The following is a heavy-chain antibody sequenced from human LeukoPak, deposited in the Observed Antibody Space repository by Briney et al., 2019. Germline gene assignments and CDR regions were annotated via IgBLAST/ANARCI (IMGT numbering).Heavy chain of an antibody. Sequence: GGSLRLSCAASGCTFDDYAMHWVRQAPGKGLEWVSGISWESGSIGYADSVKGRFTISRGNAKSSLYLQMNSLRAEDTAVNYCARREGGGYFDYWGQGALVTVSS. D-gene: IGHD5-24*01. CDR3: ARREGGGYFDY. CDR1: GCTFDDYA. V-gene: IGHV3-9*01. CDR2: ISWESGSI. J-gene: IGHJ4*02.